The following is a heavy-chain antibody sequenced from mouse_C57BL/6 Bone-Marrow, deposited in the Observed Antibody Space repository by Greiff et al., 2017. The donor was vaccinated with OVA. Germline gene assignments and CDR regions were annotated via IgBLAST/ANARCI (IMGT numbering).Heavy chain of an antibody. CDR2: ISSGGSYT. CDR1: GFTFSSYG. J-gene: IGHJ2*01. CDR3: ARSTTVYFDY. D-gene: IGHD1-1*01. Sequence: EVQVVESGGDLVKPGGSLKLSCAASGFTFSSYGMSWVRQTPDKRLEWVATISSGGSYTYYPDSVKGRFTISRDNAKNTLYLQMSSLKSEDTAMYYCARSTTVYFDYWGQGTTLTVSS. V-gene: IGHV5-6*01.